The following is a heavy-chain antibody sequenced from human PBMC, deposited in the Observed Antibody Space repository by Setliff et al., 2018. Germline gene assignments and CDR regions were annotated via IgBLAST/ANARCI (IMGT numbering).Heavy chain of an antibody. CDR2: IYWDDDK. J-gene: IGHJ3*02. D-gene: IGHD6-19*01. CDR3: AHRVIAVAGTGDAFDI. Sequence: ESGPTLVNPTQTLTLTCTFSGFSLSTSGVGVGWIRQPPGKALEWLALIYWDDDKRYSPSLKSRLTITKDTSKNRVVLTMTNMDPVDTATYYCAHRVIAVAGTGDAFDIWGLGTMVTVSS. CDR1: GFSLSTSGVG. V-gene: IGHV2-5*02.